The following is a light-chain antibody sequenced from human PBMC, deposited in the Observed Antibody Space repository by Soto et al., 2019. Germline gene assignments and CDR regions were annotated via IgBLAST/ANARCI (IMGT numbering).Light chain of an antibody. CDR3: ATWDSSLTAVV. CDR2: DNS. J-gene: IGLJ3*02. Sequence: QAVVTQPPSVSAAPGQKVTISCSGGSSNIGNNYVSWYQHLPGTAPKLLIYDNSERPSGIPDRFSGSKSGTSATLGITGLQTGDEAAYYCATWDSSLTAVVFGGGTKVTVL. V-gene: IGLV1-51*01. CDR1: SSNIGNNY.